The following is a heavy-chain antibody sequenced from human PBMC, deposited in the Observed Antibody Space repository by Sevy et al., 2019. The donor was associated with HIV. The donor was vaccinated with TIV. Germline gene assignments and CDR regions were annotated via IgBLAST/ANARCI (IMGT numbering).Heavy chain of an antibody. CDR1: GFTFSSYA. CDR2: ISGSGGST. CDR3: AKRVVYRLLFDP. J-gene: IGHJ5*02. D-gene: IGHD3-3*01. V-gene: IGHV3-23*01. Sequence: GGSLRLSCAASGFTFSSYAMSWVRQAPGKGLEWVSAISGSGGSTYYADSVKGRFTISRDNSKNTLYLQMNSLRAKDTAVYYCAKRVVYRLLFDPWGQGTLVTVSS.